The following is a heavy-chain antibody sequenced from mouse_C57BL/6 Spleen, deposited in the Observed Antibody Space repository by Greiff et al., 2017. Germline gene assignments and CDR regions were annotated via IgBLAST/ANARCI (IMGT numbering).Heavy chain of an antibody. V-gene: IGHV1-72*01. Sequence: QVQLQQPGAELVKPGASVKLSCKASGYTFTSYWMHWVKQRPGRGLEWIGRIDPNSGGTKYNEKFKGKATLTVDKPSSTAYMQLSSLTSEDSAVYYCARGVTTVGVYCYFDVWGTGTTVTVS. CDR3: ARGVTTVGVYCYFDV. D-gene: IGHD1-1*01. CDR2: IDPNSGGT. J-gene: IGHJ1*03. CDR1: GYTFTSYW.